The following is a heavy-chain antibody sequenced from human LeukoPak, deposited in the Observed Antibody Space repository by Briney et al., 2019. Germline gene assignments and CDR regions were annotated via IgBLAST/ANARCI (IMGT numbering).Heavy chain of an antibody. CDR1: GYTFTDYF. CDR2: INTKNGGT. CDR3: AKVYTYGDS. V-gene: IGHV1-2*02. J-gene: IGHJ4*02. D-gene: IGHD5-18*01. Sequence: GASVKVSCKASGYTFTDYFMHWVRQGPGQGLEWMAWINTKNGGTKYAQKFQGRVTMTRDTSISTAYMALSSLRSDDTAVYYCAKVYTYGDSWGQGTLVTVSS.